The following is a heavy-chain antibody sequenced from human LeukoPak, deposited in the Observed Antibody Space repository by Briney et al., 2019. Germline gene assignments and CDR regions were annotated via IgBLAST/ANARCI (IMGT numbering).Heavy chain of an antibody. Sequence: SSETLSLTCTVSGGSISSSIYYWGWIRQPPGKGLEWIGSIYYSGSTYYNPSLKSRVTISVDTSKNQFSLKLSSVTAADTAVYYCLGGIVVVVAATGPLFDYWGQGTLVTVSS. CDR3: LGGIVVVVAATGPLFDY. CDR2: IYYSGST. D-gene: IGHD2-15*01. CDR1: GGSISSSIYY. J-gene: IGHJ4*02. V-gene: IGHV4-39*01.